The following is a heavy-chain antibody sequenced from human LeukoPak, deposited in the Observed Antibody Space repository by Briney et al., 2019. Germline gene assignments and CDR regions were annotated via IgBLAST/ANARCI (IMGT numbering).Heavy chain of an antibody. CDR2: IAYDGSNK. V-gene: IGHV3-30*18. CDR3: AKDGAGSSGLFDY. D-gene: IGHD3-22*01. J-gene: IGHJ4*02. CDR1: GFTFSSYG. Sequence: GGSLRLSCGASGFTFSSYGMHWVRQAPGKGLEWVAVIAYDGSNKYYADSVKGRFTISRDNSKNTLYLQMNSLRAEDTAVYYCAKDGAGSSGLFDYWGQGTLVTVSS.